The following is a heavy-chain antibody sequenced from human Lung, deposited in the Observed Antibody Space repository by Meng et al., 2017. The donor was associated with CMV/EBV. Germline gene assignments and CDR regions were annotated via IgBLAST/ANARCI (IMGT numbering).Heavy chain of an antibody. CDR2: ISSSSGTI. CDR3: ARVSGYCSTTSCQWVGGEGYHYYGMDV. V-gene: IGHV3-48*04. D-gene: IGHD2-2*01. J-gene: IGHJ6*02. Sequence: GXXRLSCAASGFTFRTYSMNXVRQAPGKGLEWVSHISSSSGTIYYADSVKGRFTVSRDNAKNSLYLQMNSLRAEDTAVYYCARVSGYCSTTSCQWVGGEGYHYYGMDVWXQGTTVTVSS. CDR1: GFTFRTYS.